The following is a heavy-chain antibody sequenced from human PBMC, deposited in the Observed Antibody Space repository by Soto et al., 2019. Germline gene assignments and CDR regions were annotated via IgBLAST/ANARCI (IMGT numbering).Heavy chain of an antibody. CDR3: ARWGHPAVKAYDI. CDR1: GGSVSSEGYY. D-gene: IGHD2-21*01. V-gene: IGHV4-61*08. J-gene: IGHJ3*02. Sequence: TCTVSGGSVSSEGYYWNWVRQPPGKGLEWIGYIHYTGDSKYNPSLKSRVTMSVDTSKNQFSLKMTSVTAADTAVYYCARWGHPAVKAYDIWGQGAMVT. CDR2: IHYTGDS.